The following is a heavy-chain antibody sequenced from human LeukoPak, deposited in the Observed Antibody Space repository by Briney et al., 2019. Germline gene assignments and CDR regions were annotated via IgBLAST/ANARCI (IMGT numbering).Heavy chain of an antibody. J-gene: IGHJ5*02. Sequence: SETLSLTCTVSGGSISSYYWSWIRQPPGKGLEWIGYIYYSGSTNCNPSLKSRVTISVDTSKNQFSLKLSSVTAADTAVYYCARSGGSGSYSRWFDPWGQGTLVTVSS. CDR2: IYYSGST. V-gene: IGHV4-59*01. CDR3: ARSGGSGSYSRWFDP. CDR1: GGSISSYY. D-gene: IGHD3-10*01.